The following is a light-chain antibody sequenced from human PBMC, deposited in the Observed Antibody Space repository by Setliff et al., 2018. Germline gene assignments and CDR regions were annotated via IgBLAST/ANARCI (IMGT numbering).Light chain of an antibody. Sequence: QSVLTQPAAVSGSPGQSIAISCAGTSSDVGGYNYVSWYQQHPGKAPKLIIYEVTKRPSGVSDRFSGSKSGNTASLTISGLQAEDEAYYYCLSYTSKTTHALFAGGTKATVL. J-gene: IGLJ2*01. CDR3: LSYTSKTTHAL. CDR2: EVT. V-gene: IGLV2-14*03. CDR1: SSDVGGYNY.